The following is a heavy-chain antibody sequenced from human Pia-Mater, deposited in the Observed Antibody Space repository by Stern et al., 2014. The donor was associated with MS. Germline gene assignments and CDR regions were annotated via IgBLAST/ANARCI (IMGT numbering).Heavy chain of an antibody. CDR3: VRGGLSYGYGLDA. CDR1: GYTFINYD. J-gene: IGHJ6*02. V-gene: IGHV1-8*01. CDR2: MNPNNANT. Sequence: VQLVESGSQVRKTGASVKVSCQASGYTFINYDIFWVRQATGQGLEWMGWMNPNNANTGHAQKFQGRVTMTRNTSISTAYMELSGLRSDDTAVYYCVRGGLSYGYGLDAWGQGTAVIVSS. D-gene: IGHD3-16*01.